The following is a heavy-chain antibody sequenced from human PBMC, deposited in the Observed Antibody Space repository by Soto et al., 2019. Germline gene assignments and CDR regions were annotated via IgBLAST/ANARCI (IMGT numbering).Heavy chain of an antibody. J-gene: IGHJ4*02. Sequence: QVQLVQSGAEVKKPGSSARVSCKASGGTASSYAITWMRQAPGPGLEWMGGIIPILDTTDDAQKVQGRVTFTADESTRTVYMELSILTSEDTAVCYCASGGTTGNRRFDFLGQGTLVTVSS. D-gene: IGHD3-3*01. CDR2: IIPILDTT. V-gene: IGHV1-69*01. CDR1: GGTASSYA. CDR3: ASGGTTGNRRFDF.